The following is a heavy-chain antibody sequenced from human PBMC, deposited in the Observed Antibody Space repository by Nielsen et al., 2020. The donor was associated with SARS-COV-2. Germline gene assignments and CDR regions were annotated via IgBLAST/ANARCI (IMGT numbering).Heavy chain of an antibody. J-gene: IGHJ6*02. Sequence: RQAPGKGLEWIGYIYYSGSTSYNPSLKSRVTISLDTTKNQFSLKVTSVTAADTAVYYCARDRRDLVPDYYLDQSFYGLDVWGQGTTVTVS. D-gene: IGHD3-9*01. V-gene: IGHV4-59*01. CDR2: IYYSGST. CDR3: ARDRRDLVPDYYLDQSFYGLDV.